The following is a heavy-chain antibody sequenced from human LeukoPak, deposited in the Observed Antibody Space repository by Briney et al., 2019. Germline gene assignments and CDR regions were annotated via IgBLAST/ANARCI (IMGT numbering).Heavy chain of an antibody. V-gene: IGHV1-18*01. Sequence: ASVKVSCKASGYTFTSYGISWVRQAPGQGLEWMGWISAYNGNTNYAQKLQGRVTMTTDTSTSTAYMELRSLRSDDTAVYCCARTSGSYGAYYFDYWGQGTLVTVSS. D-gene: IGHD1-26*01. CDR3: ARTSGSYGAYYFDY. J-gene: IGHJ4*02. CDR2: ISAYNGNT. CDR1: GYTFTSYG.